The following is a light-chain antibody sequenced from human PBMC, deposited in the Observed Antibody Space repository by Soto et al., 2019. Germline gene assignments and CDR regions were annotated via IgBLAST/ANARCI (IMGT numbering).Light chain of an antibody. J-gene: IGKJ4*01. CDR3: QQYGSSPPVT. V-gene: IGKV3-20*01. Sequence: EIVLTQSPATLSLSPGERATLSCRASQSVSSSYLACYQQKPGQAPRLLIYGSSSRATGIPDRFSGSGSGTDFTLTISRLEPEDFAVYYCQQYGSSPPVTFGGGTKVDIK. CDR2: GSS. CDR1: QSVSSSY.